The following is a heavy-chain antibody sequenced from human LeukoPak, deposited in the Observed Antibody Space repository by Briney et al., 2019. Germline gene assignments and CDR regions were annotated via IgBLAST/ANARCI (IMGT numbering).Heavy chain of an antibody. CDR3: AQYQLPSYYYYGMDV. CDR2: INHSGST. CDR1: GVSFSGYY. Sequence: SETLSLTCAVYGVSFSGYYWSRIRQPPGNGLEWIGKINHSGSTNYNPSLKSRVTISVDTSNNQFSLKLSSVTAAGTAVYYCAQYQLPSYYYYGMDVWGQGTTVTVS. V-gene: IGHV4-34*01. D-gene: IGHD2-2*01. J-gene: IGHJ6*02.